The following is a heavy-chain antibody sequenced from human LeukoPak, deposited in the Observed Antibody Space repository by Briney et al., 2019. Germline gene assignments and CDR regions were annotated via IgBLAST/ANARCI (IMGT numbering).Heavy chain of an antibody. V-gene: IGHV4-59*01. CDR3: TRGAGWLIDY. D-gene: IGHD3-16*01. J-gene: IGHJ4*02. CDR2: FYNSGSS. Sequence: SETLSLTCTVSGGSISDYYRGWIRQPPGKGLEWIGYFYNSGSSTYNPSLKSRVTISVDTSKEQFSLKVNSVTAADTAVYYCTRGAGWLIDYWGQGILVTVSS. CDR1: GGSISDYY.